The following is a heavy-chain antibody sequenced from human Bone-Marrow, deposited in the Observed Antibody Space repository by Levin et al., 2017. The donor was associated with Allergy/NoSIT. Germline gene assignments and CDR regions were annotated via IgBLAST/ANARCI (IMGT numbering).Heavy chain of an antibody. Sequence: LPGGSLRLSCAASGFTFSSYAMHWVRQAPGKGLEWVAVISYDGSNKYYADSVKGRFTISRDNSKNTLYLQMNSLRAEDTAVYYCARDLVPLITMIVPHFDYWGQGTLVTVSS. CDR1: GFTFSSYA. J-gene: IGHJ4*02. CDR2: ISYDGSNK. CDR3: ARDLVPLITMIVPHFDY. D-gene: IGHD3-22*01. V-gene: IGHV3-30-3*01.